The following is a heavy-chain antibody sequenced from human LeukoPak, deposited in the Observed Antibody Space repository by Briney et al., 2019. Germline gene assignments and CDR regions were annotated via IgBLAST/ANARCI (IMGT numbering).Heavy chain of an antibody. D-gene: IGHD4-17*01. CDR2: IKQDGSEK. V-gene: IGHV3-7*01. CDR1: GFTFSSYW. J-gene: IGHJ4*02. Sequence: PGGSLRLSCAASGFTFSSYWMSWVRQAPGKGLEWVANIKQDGSEKYYADSVKGRFTISRDNSKNTLYLQMNSLRAEDTAVYYCARDGNDYGDYEYYFDYWGQGTLVTVSS. CDR3: ARDGNDYGDYEYYFDY.